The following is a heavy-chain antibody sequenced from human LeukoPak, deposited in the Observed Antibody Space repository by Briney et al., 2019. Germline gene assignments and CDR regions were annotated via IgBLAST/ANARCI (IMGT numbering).Heavy chain of an antibody. CDR2: INPNSGGT. J-gene: IGHJ4*02. CDR3: ARGSSGCLRG. CDR1: GYTVTNYG. D-gene: IGHD6-19*01. Sequence: ASVKVSCKASGYTVTNYGVSWVRQAPGQGLEWMGWINPNSGGTNYAQKFQGRVTMTRDTSISTAYMELSRLRSDDTAVYYCARGSSGCLRGWGQGTLVTVSS. V-gene: IGHV1-2*02.